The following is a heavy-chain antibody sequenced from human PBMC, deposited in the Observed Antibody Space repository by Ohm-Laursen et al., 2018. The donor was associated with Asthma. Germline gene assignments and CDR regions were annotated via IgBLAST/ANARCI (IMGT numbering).Heavy chain of an antibody. D-gene: IGHD2-2*01. CDR1: GDRFPSNG. CDR2: ISAYNGNT. V-gene: IGHV1-18*01. Sequence: ASVKVSCKASGDRFPSNGITWVRQAPGQGLEWMGWISAYNGNTNYAQKFQGRVTITADESTSTAYMELSSLRSEDTAVYYCARGLYQLLGYGMDVWGQGTTVTVSS. CDR3: ARGLYQLLGYGMDV. J-gene: IGHJ6*02.